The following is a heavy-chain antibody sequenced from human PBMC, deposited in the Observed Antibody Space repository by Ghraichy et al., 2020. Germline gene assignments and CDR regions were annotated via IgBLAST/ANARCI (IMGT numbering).Heavy chain of an antibody. J-gene: IGHJ6*02. Sequence: GSLRLSCTVSGVSITNYYWSWIRQPPGKGLEWIGYIFYSGSTNYNPSLKSRVTISVDTSKNHFSLRLNSVTAADTAVYYCARLSPIAVAGPNYYHSIDVWGQGTTVTVSS. CDR2: IFYSGST. D-gene: IGHD6-13*01. CDR1: GVSITNYY. V-gene: IGHV4-59*08. CDR3: ARLSPIAVAGPNYYHSIDV.